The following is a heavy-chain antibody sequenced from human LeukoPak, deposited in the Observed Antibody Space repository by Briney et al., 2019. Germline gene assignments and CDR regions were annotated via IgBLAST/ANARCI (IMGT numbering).Heavy chain of an antibody. D-gene: IGHD3-10*02. J-gene: IGHJ4*02. V-gene: IGHV3-11*04. CDR1: GFTFGDYY. CDR2: ISSSGNSI. CDR3: AKDTYGLARVTMVGGDY. Sequence: GGSLRLSCAASGFTFGDYYMSWIRQAPGKGLEWVSYISSSGNSISYADSVKGRFTISRDDSENTLYLQMNSLRAEDTAVYYCAKDTYGLARVTMVGGDYWGQGTLVTVSS.